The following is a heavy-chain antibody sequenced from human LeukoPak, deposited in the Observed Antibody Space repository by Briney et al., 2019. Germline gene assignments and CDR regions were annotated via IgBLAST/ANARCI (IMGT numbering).Heavy chain of an antibody. Sequence: PSETLSLTCTVSGGSISSHYWSWIRQPPGKGLEWIGYIYYSGSTNYNPSLRSRVTISVDTSKNQFSLKLSSVTAADTAVYYCAGDTYCSSTSCFLMDVWGKGTTVTVSS. V-gene: IGHV4-59*11. D-gene: IGHD2-2*01. J-gene: IGHJ6*03. CDR1: GGSISSHY. CDR3: AGDTYCSSTSCFLMDV. CDR2: IYYSGST.